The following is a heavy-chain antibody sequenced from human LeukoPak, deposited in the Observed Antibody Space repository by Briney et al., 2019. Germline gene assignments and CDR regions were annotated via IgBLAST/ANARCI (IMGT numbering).Heavy chain of an antibody. Sequence: GGSLRLSCAASGFTFSSYGMHWVRQTPGKGLEWVAVISYDGSNKYYADSVKGRFTISRDNSKNTLYLQMNSLRPEDTAVYYCAKDQGYSYGYVSYWGQGTLVTVSS. CDR1: GFTFSSYG. CDR3: AKDQGYSYGYVSY. J-gene: IGHJ4*02. CDR2: ISYDGSNK. D-gene: IGHD5-18*01. V-gene: IGHV3-30*18.